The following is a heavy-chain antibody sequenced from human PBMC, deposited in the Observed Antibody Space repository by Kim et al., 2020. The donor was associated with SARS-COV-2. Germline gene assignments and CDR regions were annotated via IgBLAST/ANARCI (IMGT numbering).Heavy chain of an antibody. V-gene: IGHV3-30*18. D-gene: IGHD4-17*01. CDR1: GFTFSSYG. Sequence: GGSLRLSCAASGFTFSSYGMHWVRQAPGKGLEWVAVISYDGSNKYYADSVKGRFTISRDNSKNTLYLQMNSLRAEATAVYYCAKSTPLTVTILFGYFDLWGRGTLVTVSS. CDR2: ISYDGSNK. J-gene: IGHJ2*01. CDR3: AKSTPLTVTILFGYFDL.